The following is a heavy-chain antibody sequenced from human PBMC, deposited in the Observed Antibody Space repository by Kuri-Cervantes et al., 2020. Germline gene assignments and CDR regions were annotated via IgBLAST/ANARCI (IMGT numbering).Heavy chain of an antibody. CDR2: INWNGGST. V-gene: IGHV3-20*04. Sequence: GESLKISCAASGFTFDDYGMSWVRQAPGKGPEWVSGINWNGGSTGYADSVKGRFTISRDNAKNSLYLQMNSLRAEDTAVYYCARDFVAGTRWFDPWGQGTLVTVSS. CDR3: ARDFVAGTRWFDP. J-gene: IGHJ5*02. D-gene: IGHD6-19*01. CDR1: GFTFDDYG.